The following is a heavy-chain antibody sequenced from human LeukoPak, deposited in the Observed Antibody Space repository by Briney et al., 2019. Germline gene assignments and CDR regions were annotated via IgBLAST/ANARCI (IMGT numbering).Heavy chain of an antibody. CDR3: ARDLGDHGCPDY. CDR1: GYTFTSYY. D-gene: IGHD4/OR15-4a*01. CDR2: INPSGGST. Sequence: ASVKVSCKASGYTFTSYYMHWLRQAPGQGLEWMGIINPSGGSTSYAQKFQGRVTMTRDTSTSTVYMELSSLRSEDTAVYYCARDLGDHGCPDYWGQGTLVTVSS. V-gene: IGHV1-46*01. J-gene: IGHJ4*02.